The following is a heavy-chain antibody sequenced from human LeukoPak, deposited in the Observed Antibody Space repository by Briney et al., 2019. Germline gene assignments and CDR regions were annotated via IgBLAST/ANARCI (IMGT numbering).Heavy chain of an antibody. Sequence: PSETLSLTXTVSGGSISSYYWSWIRQPPGKGLEWIGYIYYSGSTNYNPSLKSRVTISVDTSKNQFSLKLSSVTAADTAVYYCARVFCSSASCQKTFDYWGQGTLVTVSS. J-gene: IGHJ4*02. CDR1: GGSISSYY. CDR3: ARVFCSSASCQKTFDY. D-gene: IGHD2-2*01. CDR2: IYYSGST. V-gene: IGHV4-59*01.